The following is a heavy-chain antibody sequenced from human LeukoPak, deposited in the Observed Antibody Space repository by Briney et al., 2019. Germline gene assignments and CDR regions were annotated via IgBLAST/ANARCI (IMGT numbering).Heavy chain of an antibody. CDR1: GFTFDDYT. D-gene: IGHD4-23*01. CDR2: ISWDGGST. J-gene: IGHJ6*02. V-gene: IGHV3-43*01. CDR3: AKDPHYGGKRYYYYGMDV. Sequence: GGSLRLSCAASGFTFDDYTMHWVRQAPGKGLEWVSLISWDGGSTYYADSVKGRFTISRDNSKNSLYLQMNSLRTEDTALYYCAKDPHYGGKRYYYYGMDVWGQGTTVTVSS.